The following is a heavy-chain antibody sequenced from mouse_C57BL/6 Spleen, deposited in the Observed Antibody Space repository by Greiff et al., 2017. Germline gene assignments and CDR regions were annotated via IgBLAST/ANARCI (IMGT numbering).Heavy chain of an antibody. CDR2: INPNNGGT. V-gene: IGHV1-26*01. CDR1: GYTFTDYY. D-gene: IGHD1-1*01. J-gene: IGHJ2*01. Sequence: VQLQQSGPELVKPGASVKISCKASGYTFTDYYMNWVKQSHGKSLEWIGDINPNNGGTSYNQKFKGKATLTVDKSSSTAYMELRSLTSEDSAVYYCARGTYGSSHYFDYWGQGTTLTVSS. CDR3: ARGTYGSSHYFDY.